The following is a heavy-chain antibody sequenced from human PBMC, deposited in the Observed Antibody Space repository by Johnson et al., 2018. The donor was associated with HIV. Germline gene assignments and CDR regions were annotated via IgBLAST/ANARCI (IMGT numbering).Heavy chain of an antibody. D-gene: IGHD1-20*01. CDR2: ISSNGGST. V-gene: IGHV3-64*01. Sequence: VQLVESGGGLVQPGGSLRLSCRASGFSLSTYAMHWVRQAPGKGLDHVSGISSNGGSTEYVNSVKGRFTISRDNSKNTLYLQMASLRAEAMAVYYCARTNWNDGSGGAFDIWGQGTMVTVSS. CDR1: GFSLSTYA. CDR3: ARTNWNDGSGGAFDI. J-gene: IGHJ3*02.